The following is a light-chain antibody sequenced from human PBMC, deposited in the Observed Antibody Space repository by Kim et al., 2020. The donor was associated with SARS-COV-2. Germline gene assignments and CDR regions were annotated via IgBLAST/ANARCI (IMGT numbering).Light chain of an antibody. J-gene: IGKJ2*01. V-gene: IGKV3-15*01. Sequence: EVEMTQSPTTLSVSPGESATLSCRASQTVGSHLAWYQQKPGQAPRLLIYSASTRATGIPPRFRGSGSGTEFTLTISSLQSEDSAIYYCQHHNNWPPDTFGQGTKLEI. CDR1: QTVGSH. CDR2: SAS. CDR3: QHHNNWPPDT.